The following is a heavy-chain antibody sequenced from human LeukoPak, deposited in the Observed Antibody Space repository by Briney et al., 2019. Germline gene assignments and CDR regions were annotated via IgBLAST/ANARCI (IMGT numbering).Heavy chain of an antibody. D-gene: IGHD3-16*02. CDR2: INHSGST. J-gene: IGHJ4*02. CDR1: GGSFSGYY. CDR3: ARGYDYVWGSYRRSFDY. V-gene: IGHV4-34*01. Sequence: SETLSLTCAVYGGSFSGYYWSWIRQPPGKGLEWIGEINHSGSTNNNPSLKSRVTISVDTSKNQFSLKLSSVTAADTAVYYCARGYDYVWGSYRRSFDYWGQGTLVTVSS.